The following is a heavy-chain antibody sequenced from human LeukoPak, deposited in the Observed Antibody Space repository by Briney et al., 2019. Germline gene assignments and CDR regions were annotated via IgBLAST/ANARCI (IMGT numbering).Heavy chain of an antibody. V-gene: IGHV4-61*02. CDR1: GGSISSGSYY. CDR2: IYTSGST. CDR3: ARCSGNYYYGTDV. J-gene: IGHJ6*02. D-gene: IGHD6-25*01. Sequence: SETLSLTCTVSGGSISSGSYYWSWIRQPAGKGLEWIGRIYTSGSTNYNPSLKSRVTISVDTSKNQFSLKLSSVTAADTAVYYCARCSGNYYYGTDVWGQGTTVTVSS.